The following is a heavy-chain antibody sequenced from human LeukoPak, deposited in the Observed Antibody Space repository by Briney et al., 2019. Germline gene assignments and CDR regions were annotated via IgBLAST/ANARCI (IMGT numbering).Heavy chain of an antibody. V-gene: IGHV4-39*07. J-gene: IGHJ4*02. Sequence: PSENLSLTCTVSGGSISSSSYYWGWIRQPPGKGLEWIGSIYYSGSTYYNPSLKSRVTISVDTSKNQFSLKLSSVTAADTAVYYCARGTTVKYYYDSSGYPFHYWGQGTLVTVSS. CDR2: IYYSGST. D-gene: IGHD3-22*01. CDR1: GGSISSSSYY. CDR3: ARGTTVKYYYDSSGYPFHY.